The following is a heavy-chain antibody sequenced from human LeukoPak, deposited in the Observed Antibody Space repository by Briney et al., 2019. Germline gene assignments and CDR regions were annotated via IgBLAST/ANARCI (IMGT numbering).Heavy chain of an antibody. J-gene: IGHJ6*03. CDR2: VSGSGGST. CDR1: GLTFSTYA. D-gene: IGHD6-13*01. V-gene: IGHV3-23*01. Sequence: GGSLRLSCAASGLTFSTYAMSWVRQAPRKGVEGVSGVSGSGGSTYYADSVKGGFTISRDNSKKTLYLQMTGLRAEDTAVYYCAKDRAASGTGSYYYMDVWGKGTTVTVSS. CDR3: AKDRAASGTGSYYYMDV.